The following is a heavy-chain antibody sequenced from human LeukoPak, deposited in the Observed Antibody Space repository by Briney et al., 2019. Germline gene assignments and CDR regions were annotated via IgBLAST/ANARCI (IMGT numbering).Heavy chain of an antibody. J-gene: IGHJ4*02. CDR3: ARGGEITMVRGVIHE. V-gene: IGHV3-74*01. CDR2: ISSDGSGT. D-gene: IGHD3-10*01. Sequence: GGSLRLSCAASGFTFSGYWMHWVRQVPGKGPVWVSRISSDGSGTSYADSVKGRFTISRDNAKNTLYLQMNSLRAEDTAIYYCARGGEITMVRGVIHEWGQGTQVTVSS. CDR1: GFTFSGYW.